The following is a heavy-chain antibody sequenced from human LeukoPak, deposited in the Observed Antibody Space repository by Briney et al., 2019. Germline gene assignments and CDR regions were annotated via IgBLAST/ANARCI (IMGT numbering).Heavy chain of an antibody. D-gene: IGHD3-22*01. J-gene: IGHJ4*02. Sequence: SETLSLTCAVYGGSFSGYYWSWIRQPPGKGLEWIGEINHSGSTNYNPSLKSRVTISVDTTKSQFSLKLSSVTAADTAVYCCARARPFSPCRYYDSSVYYYNPFDDWGQGTLVTVSS. CDR3: ARARPFSPCRYYDSSVYYYNPFDD. CDR1: GGSFSGYY. V-gene: IGHV4-34*01. CDR2: INHSGST.